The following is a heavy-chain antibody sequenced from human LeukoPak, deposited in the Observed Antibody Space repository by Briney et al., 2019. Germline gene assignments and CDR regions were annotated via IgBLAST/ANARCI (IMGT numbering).Heavy chain of an antibody. CDR2: ISSSSSYI. J-gene: IGHJ4*02. V-gene: IGHV3-21*01. Sequence: GGSLRLSCAASGFTFSSYSMNWVRQAPGKGLEWVSSISSSSSYIYYADSVKGRFTISRDNAKNSLYLQMNSLRAEDTAMYYCARDRVGATSEFDYWGQGTLVTVSS. CDR1: GFTFSSYS. D-gene: IGHD1-26*01. CDR3: ARDRVGATSEFDY.